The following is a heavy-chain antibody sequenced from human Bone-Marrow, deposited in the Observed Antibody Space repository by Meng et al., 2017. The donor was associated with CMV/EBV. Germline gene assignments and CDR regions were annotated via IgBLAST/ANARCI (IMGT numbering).Heavy chain of an antibody. CDR1: GYTFPGYY. Sequence: SGYTFPGYYMRWVRQAPGQGLEWMGWINPNSGGTNYAQKFQGRVTMTRDTSISTAYMELSRLRSDDTAVYYCAGGAYCGGDCFLDYWGQGTLVTVSS. CDR3: AGGAYCGGDCFLDY. D-gene: IGHD2-21*01. CDR2: INPNSGGT. V-gene: IGHV1-2*02. J-gene: IGHJ4*02.